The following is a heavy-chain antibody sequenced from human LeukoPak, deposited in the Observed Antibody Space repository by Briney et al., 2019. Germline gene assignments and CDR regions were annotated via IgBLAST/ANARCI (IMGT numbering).Heavy chain of an antibody. CDR3: ARRPDCSSTSCYDRWWFGEFSARYYFDY. Sequence: SETLSLTCAVYGGSFSGYYWSWLRQPPGKGLEWIGEINHSGSTNYNPSLKSRVTISVDTSKNQFSLKLSSVTAADTAVYYCARRPDCSSTSCYDRWWFGEFSARYYFDYWGQGTLVTVSS. V-gene: IGHV4-34*01. CDR2: INHSGST. CDR1: GGSFSGYY. J-gene: IGHJ4*02. D-gene: IGHD2-2*01.